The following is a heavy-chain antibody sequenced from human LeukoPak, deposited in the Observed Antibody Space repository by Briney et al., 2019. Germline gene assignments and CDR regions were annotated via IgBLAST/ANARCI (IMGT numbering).Heavy chain of an antibody. Sequence: ASVKVSCKASGYTFTSYGISWVRQAPGQGLEWMGWISAYNGNTNYAQKLQGRVTMTTDTSTSTAYMELRSLRSDDTAVYYCARPASPYSSSDYFDYWGQGTLVTVSS. CDR2: ISAYNGNT. D-gene: IGHD6-6*01. V-gene: IGHV1-18*01. CDR3: ARPASPYSSSDYFDY. J-gene: IGHJ4*02. CDR1: GYTFTSYG.